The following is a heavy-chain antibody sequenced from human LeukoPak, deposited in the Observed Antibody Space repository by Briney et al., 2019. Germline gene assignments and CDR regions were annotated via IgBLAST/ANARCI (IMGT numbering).Heavy chain of an antibody. V-gene: IGHV1-8*01. Sequence: GASVKVSCKASGYTFTSYDINWVRQATGQGLERVGWMNPKSGNTGYAQKFQGKVTMTRDTSISTAYMEVSSLTFEDTAIYYCARVNGLPDYWGQGTLVTVSS. D-gene: IGHD2-8*01. CDR3: ARVNGLPDY. CDR2: MNPKSGNT. J-gene: IGHJ4*02. CDR1: GYTFTSYD.